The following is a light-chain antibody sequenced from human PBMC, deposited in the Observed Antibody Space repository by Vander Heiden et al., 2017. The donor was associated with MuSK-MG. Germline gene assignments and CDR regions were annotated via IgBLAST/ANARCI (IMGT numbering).Light chain of an antibody. CDR1: QSTSSS. J-gene: IGKJ3*01. CDR2: GAS. V-gene: IGKV3-20*01. CDR3: QQDVSSPFT. Sequence: EIVLTQSPGTLSLSPGERATLSCRASQSTSSSRLLIYGASSRATGIPDRFSGSGSGTDFTLTISRLEPEDFAVYYCQQDVSSPFTFGHGTKVDIK.